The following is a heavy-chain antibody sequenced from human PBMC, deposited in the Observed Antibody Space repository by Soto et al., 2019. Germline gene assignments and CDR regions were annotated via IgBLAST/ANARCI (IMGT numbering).Heavy chain of an antibody. D-gene: IGHD4-17*01. CDR2: IYYSGST. CDR3: ARCGDSSDP. CDR1: GVSVSSGSYY. J-gene: IGHJ5*02. Sequence: QVQLQESGPGLVKPSETLSLTCTVSGVSVSSGSYYWSWIRQPPGKGLEWIGDIYYSGSTNYNPSRKSRVTISVDTSKNQFSLKLSSVTAADTAVYYCARCGDSSDPCGQGTLVTVSS. V-gene: IGHV4-61*01.